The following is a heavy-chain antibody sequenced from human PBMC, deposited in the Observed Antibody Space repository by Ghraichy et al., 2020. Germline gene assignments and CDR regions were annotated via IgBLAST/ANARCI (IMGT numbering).Heavy chain of an antibody. V-gene: IGHV4-34*01. J-gene: IGHJ4*02. CDR3: ARGHTDYDFWSGYFYFDY. D-gene: IGHD3-3*01. Sequence: SETLSLTCAVYGGSFSGYYWSWIRQPPGKGLEWIGEINHSGSTNYNPSLKSRVTISVDTSKNQFSLKLSSVTAADTAVYYCARGHTDYDFWSGYFYFDYWGQGTLVTVSS. CDR1: GGSFSGYY. CDR2: INHSGST.